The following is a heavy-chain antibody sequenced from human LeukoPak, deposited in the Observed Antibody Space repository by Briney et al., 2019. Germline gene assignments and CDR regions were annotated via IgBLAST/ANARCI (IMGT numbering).Heavy chain of an antibody. CDR2: INPNSGGT. Sequence: ASVKVSCKASGYTFTGYYMHWVRQAPGQGLEWMGRINPNSGGTNYAQKFQGRVTMTRDTSISTAYMELSRPRSDDTAVYYCARVLILLHYDSIGGDAFDIWGQGTMVTVSS. CDR1: GYTFTGYY. CDR3: ARVLILLHYDSIGGDAFDI. D-gene: IGHD3-22*01. V-gene: IGHV1-2*06. J-gene: IGHJ3*02.